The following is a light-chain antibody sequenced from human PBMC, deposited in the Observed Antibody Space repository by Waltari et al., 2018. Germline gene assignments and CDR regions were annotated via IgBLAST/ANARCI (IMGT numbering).Light chain of an antibody. CDR1: SSDIGSFNL. V-gene: IGLV2-23*02. Sequence: QSALTQTASVSGSPGQSITISCTGTSSDIGSFNLVSWYQQHPGKAPKLMIYEVSQRPSGVSNRFSGSKSANTASLTISGLQAEDEACYYCCSYAGTIPFVFGTGTKVTVL. J-gene: IGLJ1*01. CDR3: CSYAGTIPFV. CDR2: EVS.